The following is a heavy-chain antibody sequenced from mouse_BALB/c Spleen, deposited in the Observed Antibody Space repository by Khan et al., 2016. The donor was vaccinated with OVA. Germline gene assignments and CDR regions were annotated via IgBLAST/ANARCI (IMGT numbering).Heavy chain of an antibody. CDR2: IWGDGST. V-gene: IGHV2-6-7*01. CDR1: GFSLTGYG. J-gene: IGHJ4*01. Sequence: QVRLQQSGPGLVAPSQSLSITCTVSGFSLTGYGVNWVRQPPGKGLEWLGMIWGDGSTDYNSALKSRLNLRKDNSKSHVLLKMNSLQTDDTARYYCARAYYGNYREAMDYWGQGTSVTVSS. CDR3: ARAYYGNYREAMDY. D-gene: IGHD2-10*01.